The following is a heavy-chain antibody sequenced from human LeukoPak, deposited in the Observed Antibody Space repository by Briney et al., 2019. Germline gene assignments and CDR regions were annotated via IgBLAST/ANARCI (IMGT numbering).Heavy chain of an antibody. CDR1: GYTFTSCD. D-gene: IGHD2-2*01. Sequence: ASVKVSCKASGYTFTSCDINWVRQATGQGLEWMGWMNPNSGNTGYAQKFQGRVTMTRNTSISTAYMELSSLRSEDTAVYYCARGRGGRYCSSTSCYWFDPWGQGTLVTVSS. CDR2: MNPNSGNT. J-gene: IGHJ5*02. V-gene: IGHV1-8*01. CDR3: ARGRGGRYCSSTSCYWFDP.